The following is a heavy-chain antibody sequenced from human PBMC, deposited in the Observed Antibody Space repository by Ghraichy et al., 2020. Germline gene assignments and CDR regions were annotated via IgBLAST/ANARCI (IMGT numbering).Heavy chain of an antibody. Sequence: GGSLRLSCAASGFTFSSYSMNWVRQAPGKGLEWVSSISSSSSYIYYADSVKGRFTISRDNAKNSLYLQMNSLRDEDTAVYYCARDSASYSSAKEYYWGQGTLVTVSS. CDR2: ISSSSSYI. CDR1: GFTFSSYS. CDR3: ARDSASYSSAKEYY. D-gene: IGHD3-22*01. V-gene: IGHV3-21*01. J-gene: IGHJ4*02.